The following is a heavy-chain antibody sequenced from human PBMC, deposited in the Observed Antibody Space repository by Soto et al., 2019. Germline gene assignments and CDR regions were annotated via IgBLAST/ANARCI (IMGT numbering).Heavy chain of an antibody. Sequence: TLSLTCTVSGGSISSGDYYWSWIRQPPGKGLEWIGYIYYSGSTYYNPSLKSRVTISVDTSKNQFSLKLSSVTAADTAVYYCARDYSGYDFWSSYGMDVWGQGTTVTVSS. CDR2: IYYSGST. CDR3: ARDYSGYDFWSSYGMDV. D-gene: IGHD5-12*01. J-gene: IGHJ6*02. CDR1: GGSISSGDYY. V-gene: IGHV4-30-4*01.